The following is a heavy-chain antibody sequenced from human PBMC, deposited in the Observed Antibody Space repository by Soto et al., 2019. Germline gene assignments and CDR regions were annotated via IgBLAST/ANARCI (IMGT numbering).Heavy chain of an antibody. J-gene: IGHJ4*02. CDR2: VYQSGTT. CDR1: GASISTSSDF. D-gene: IGHD2-2*01. Sequence: QLQLQESGPGLVRSSETLSLTCSVSGASISTSSDFWGWIRQAPGKGLEWIGNVYQSGTTRLNPFLKSRVSRFVNSSRNQFSREIYSSTAADSAVYYCARQTESTSYFDYWGQGILVTVSS. CDR3: ARQTESTSYFDY. V-gene: IGHV4-39*01.